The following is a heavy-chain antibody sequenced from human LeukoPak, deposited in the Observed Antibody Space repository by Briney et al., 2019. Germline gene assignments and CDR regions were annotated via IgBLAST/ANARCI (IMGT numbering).Heavy chain of an antibody. CDR2: ISAYNGNT. V-gene: IGHV1-18*01. CDR1: GYTFTSYG. CDR3: ASTIPRSSGWYGTSGY. J-gene: IGHJ4*02. D-gene: IGHD6-19*01. Sequence: ASVKVSCKASGYTFTSYGISWVRQAPGQGLEWMGWISAYNGNTNYEKKLQGRVTMTTDTSTSTAYMELRSLRSDDTAVYYCASTIPRSSGWYGTSGYWGQGTLVTVSS.